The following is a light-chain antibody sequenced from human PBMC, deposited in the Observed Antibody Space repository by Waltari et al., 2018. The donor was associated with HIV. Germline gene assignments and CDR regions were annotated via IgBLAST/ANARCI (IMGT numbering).Light chain of an antibody. CDR2: QNS. J-gene: IGLJ2*01. CDR3: QSTDNSGSHVV. Sequence: SYELTQPPSVSVSPGQTASITCSGDKLGDTYASWYQQKPGQSPVLVIYQNSKRPSGIPERFSGSSSGTSVTLTISGVQAEDEADYYCQSTDNSGSHVVFGGGTKLTVL. CDR1: KLGDTY. V-gene: IGLV3-25*03.